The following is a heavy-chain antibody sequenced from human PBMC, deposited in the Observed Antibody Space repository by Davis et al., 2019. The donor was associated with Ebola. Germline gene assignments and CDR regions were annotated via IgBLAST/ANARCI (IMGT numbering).Heavy chain of an antibody. CDR2: ISSSSGTI. J-gene: IGHJ6*02. D-gene: IGHD3-3*01. CDR1: GFTFSSYS. Sequence: GGSLRLSCAASGFTFSSYSMKWVRQAPGKGLEWISYISSSSGTIYYADSVKGRFTISRDNAKNSLYLQMNSLRAEDTAVYYCARGALTIFGVVHTLTGMDVWGQGTTVTVSS. CDR3: ARGALTIFGVVHTLTGMDV. V-gene: IGHV3-48*04.